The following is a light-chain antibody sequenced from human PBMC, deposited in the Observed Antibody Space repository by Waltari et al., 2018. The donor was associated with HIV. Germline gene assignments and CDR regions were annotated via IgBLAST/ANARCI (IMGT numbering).Light chain of an antibody. J-gene: IGLJ2*01. CDR1: RSNIGSNA. CDR2: KNN. CDR3: AAWDDNLDAAL. Sequence: HSALTQPPSASGTPGQRVTISCSGGRSNIGSNAVSWYHQVPGTAPNLLIYKNNQRPSGVPDRFSGSKSGTSASLAISGLQSEDEADYFCAAWDDNLDAALFGGGTKLTVL. V-gene: IGLV1-44*01.